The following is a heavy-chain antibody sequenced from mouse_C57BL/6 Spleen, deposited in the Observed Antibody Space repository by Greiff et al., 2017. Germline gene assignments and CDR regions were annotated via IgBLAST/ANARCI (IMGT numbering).Heavy chain of an antibody. V-gene: IGHV1-69*01. Sequence: VQLQQPGAELVMPGASVKLTCKASGYTFTSYWVHWVKQRPGQGLEWIGEIDPSDSSTNYHQKFTGKSTWTVDKSSRTAYMQLSSRTSEDSAVYYCAREVGSALAYWGQGTLVTVSA. CDR1: GYTFTSYW. CDR3: AREVGSALAY. J-gene: IGHJ3*01. D-gene: IGHD1-1*01. CDR2: IDPSDSST.